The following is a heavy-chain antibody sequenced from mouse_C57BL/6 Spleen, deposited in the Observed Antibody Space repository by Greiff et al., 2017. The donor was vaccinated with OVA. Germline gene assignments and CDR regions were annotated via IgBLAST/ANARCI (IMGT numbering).Heavy chain of an antibody. D-gene: IGHD1-1*01. CDR2: IDPSDSYT. J-gene: IGHJ1*03. CDR1: GYTFTSYW. V-gene: IGHV1-69*01. Sequence: QVQLQQPGAELVMPGASVKLSCKASGYTFTSYWMHWVKQRPGQGLEWIGEIDPSDSYTNYNQKFKGKSTLTVDKSSSTAYMQLSSLTSEDSAVYYCARRGYYGSIDWYFDVWGTGTTVTVSS. CDR3: ARRGYYGSIDWYFDV.